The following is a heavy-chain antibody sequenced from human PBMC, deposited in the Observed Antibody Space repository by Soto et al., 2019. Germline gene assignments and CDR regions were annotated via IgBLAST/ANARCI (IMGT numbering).Heavy chain of an antibody. CDR2: ISSRSDI. CDR1: GFTFSTYG. J-gene: IGHJ6*02. CDR3: AREYPDWPLAYGLDV. Sequence: XGSLRLSCVVSGFTFSTYGINWVRQAPGKGLEWVSSISSRSDIYYADSVKGRFTISRDNAKNSVSLQMNSLRAEDTAVYYCAREYPDWPLAYGLDVWGQGTTVTAP. D-gene: IGHD3-9*01. V-gene: IGHV3-21*01.